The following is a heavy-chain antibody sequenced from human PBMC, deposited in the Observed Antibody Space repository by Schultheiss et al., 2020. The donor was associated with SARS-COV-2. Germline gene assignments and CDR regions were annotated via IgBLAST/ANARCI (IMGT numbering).Heavy chain of an antibody. CDR2: IKQDGSEK. CDR1: GFTFSSYW. D-gene: IGHD3-3*01. J-gene: IGHJ4*02. Sequence: GESLKISCAASGFTFSSYWMSWVRQAPGKGLEWVANIKQDGSEKYYVDSVKGRFTISRDNSKNTLYLQMNSLRAEDTAVYYCARANYDFWSGPPVYWGQGTLVTVA. V-gene: IGHV3-7*01. CDR3: ARANYDFWSGPPVY.